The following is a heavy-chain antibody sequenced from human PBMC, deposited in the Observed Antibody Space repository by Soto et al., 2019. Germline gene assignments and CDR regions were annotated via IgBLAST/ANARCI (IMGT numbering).Heavy chain of an antibody. J-gene: IGHJ5*02. D-gene: IGHD1-26*01. CDR2: ISSSSSYI. Sequence: EVQLVESGGGLVKPGGSLRLSCAASGFTLSSYSMNWVRQAPGKGLEWVSSISSSSSYIYYADSVKGRFTISRDNAKNSLYRQMNSLGAEDTAVYYCARSDRGDPWGQGTLVTVSS. CDR3: ARSDRGDP. V-gene: IGHV3-21*01. CDR1: GFTLSSYS.